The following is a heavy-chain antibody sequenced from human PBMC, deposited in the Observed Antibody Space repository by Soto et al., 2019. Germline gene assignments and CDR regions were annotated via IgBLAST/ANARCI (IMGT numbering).Heavy chain of an antibody. D-gene: IGHD6-19*01. V-gene: IGHV3-23*01. CDR3: AKRWYSNGWYFDY. CDR1: GFSFNRYA. CDR2: ISGSGGST. Sequence: GGSLRLSCAASGFSFNRYAMTWVRQAPGKGLQWVSGISGSGGSTYNADSVKGRFTISRDNSKNTLYMQMNSLRAEDTAVYYCAKRWYSNGWYFDYWGQGTLVTVSS. J-gene: IGHJ4*02.